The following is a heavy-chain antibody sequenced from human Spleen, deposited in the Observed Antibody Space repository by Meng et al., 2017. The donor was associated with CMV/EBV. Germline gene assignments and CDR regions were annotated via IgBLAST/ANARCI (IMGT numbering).Heavy chain of an antibody. V-gene: IGHV3-21*01. CDR2: ISSSTTYM. Sequence: SCAASGFTFSGYSMNWVRQAPGKGLEWLSSISSSTTYMYYAVSVKGRFTVSRDNAKNSLYLQMNSLRAEDTAVYYCATEVSSAGAFDYWGQGTLVTVSS. CDR1: GFTFSGYS. CDR3: ATEVSSAGAFDY. J-gene: IGHJ4*02. D-gene: IGHD6-13*01.